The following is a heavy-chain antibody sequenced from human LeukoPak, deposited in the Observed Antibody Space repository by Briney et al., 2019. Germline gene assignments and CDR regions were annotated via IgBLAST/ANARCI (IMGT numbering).Heavy chain of an antibody. CDR2: INPSSGGT. J-gene: IGHJ4*02. CDR1: GYTFTGYY. V-gene: IGHV1-2*02. CDR3: ARVIAAAGTPFGY. D-gene: IGHD6-13*01. Sequence: ASVRVSCKASGYTFTGYYMHWVRQAPGQGLEWMGWINPSSGGTNYAQKFQGRVTMTRDTSISTAYMELSRLRSDDTAVYYCARVIAAAGTPFGYWGQGTLVTVSS.